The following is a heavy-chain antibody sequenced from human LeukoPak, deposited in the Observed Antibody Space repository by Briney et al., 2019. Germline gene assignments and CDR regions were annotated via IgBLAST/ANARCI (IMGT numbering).Heavy chain of an antibody. V-gene: IGHV3-11*04. D-gene: IGHD3-3*01. CDR1: GLTFSDTN. Sequence: GGSLRLSCVASGLTFSDTNLAWIRQAPGKGLEWISYIRGVPTDLYYADSVKGRFTISRDNAKNSLYLQMNSLRAEDTAVYYCARPTSVFGDYYYMDVWGKGTTVTVSS. CDR3: ARPTSVFGDYYYMDV. J-gene: IGHJ6*03. CDR2: IRGVPTDL.